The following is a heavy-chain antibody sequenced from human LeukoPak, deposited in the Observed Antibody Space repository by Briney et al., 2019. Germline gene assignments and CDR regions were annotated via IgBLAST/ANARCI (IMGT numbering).Heavy chain of an antibody. CDR2: IYTSGST. J-gene: IGHJ4*02. V-gene: IGHV4-4*07. CDR1: GGSFSSYY. Sequence: SETLSLTCTVSGGSFSSYYWSWIRQPAGKGLEWIGRIYTSGSTNYNSSLKSRVTMSVDTSKNQVSLKLSSVTAADTAVYYCATGDGYDSFDYWGQGTLVTVSS. D-gene: IGHD5-12*01. CDR3: ATGDGYDSFDY.